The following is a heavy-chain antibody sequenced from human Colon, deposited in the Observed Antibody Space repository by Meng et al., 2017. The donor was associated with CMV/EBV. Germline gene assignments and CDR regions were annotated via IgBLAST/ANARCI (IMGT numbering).Heavy chain of an antibody. CDR3: TTDRGTEGSNWKRSAFEV. J-gene: IGHJ3*01. CDR2: IKSNADGGTT. CDR1: GFTFNKAW. V-gene: IGHV3-15*01. Sequence: GGSLRLSCMGSGFTFNKAWMTWVRQSPGKGLELVGRIKSNADGGTTDYVAPVKGRFTISRDDSKSTLYLQMNSLKSEDTGIYYCTTDRGTEGSNWKRSAFEVWGQGTVVTVSS. D-gene: IGHD1-1*01.